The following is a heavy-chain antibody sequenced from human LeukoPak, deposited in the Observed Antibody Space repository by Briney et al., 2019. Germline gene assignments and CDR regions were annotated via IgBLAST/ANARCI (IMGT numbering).Heavy chain of an antibody. CDR2: IWYDGSNK. V-gene: IGHV3-30*02. D-gene: IGHD2-8*01. J-gene: IGHJ4*02. CDR3: AKDLKGYCTNGVCWGLDY. CDR1: GFTFSSYG. Sequence: GGSLRLSCAASGFTFSSYGMHWVRQAPGKGLEWVAVIWYDGSNKYYADSVKGRFTISRDNSKNTLYLQMNSLRAEDTAVYYCAKDLKGYCTNGVCWGLDYWGQGTLVTVSS.